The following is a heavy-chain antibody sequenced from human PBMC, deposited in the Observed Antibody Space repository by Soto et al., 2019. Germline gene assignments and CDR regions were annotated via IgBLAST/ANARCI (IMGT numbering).Heavy chain of an antibody. CDR3: AREYTAWPLAYGLDV. V-gene: IGHV3-21*01. Sequence: PGGSLRLSCVGSGFTFSTYSINWVRQAPGKGLEWVSSISSRSDIYYADSVKGRFTISRDNAKNSVSLQMNSLRAEDTAVYYCAREYTAWPLAYGLDVWGQGATVTVSS. CDR2: ISSRSDI. J-gene: IGHJ6*02. CDR1: GFTFSTYS. D-gene: IGHD2-2*02.